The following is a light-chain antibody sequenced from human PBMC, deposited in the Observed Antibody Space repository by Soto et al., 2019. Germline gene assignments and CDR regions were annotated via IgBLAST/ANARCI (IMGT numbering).Light chain of an antibody. J-gene: IGLJ2*01. CDR1: SSNIGNNY. Sequence: QSVLTQPPSVSAAPGQKVTISCSGSSSNIGNNYVSWYQQLPGTAPKLLIYDNNNRPSGIPDRFSGSKSGTSATLGITGLQTGDEADYYCGTWDSRLSGIVFGGGTKLTVL. V-gene: IGLV1-51*01. CDR2: DNN. CDR3: GTWDSRLSGIV.